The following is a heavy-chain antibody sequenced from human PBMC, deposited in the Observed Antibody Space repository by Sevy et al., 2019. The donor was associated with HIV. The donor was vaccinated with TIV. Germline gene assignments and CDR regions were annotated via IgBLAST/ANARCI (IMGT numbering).Heavy chain of an antibody. CDR3: AKDYYAGSGYYPQGAFDI. V-gene: IGHV3-23*01. J-gene: IGHJ3*02. D-gene: IGHD3-22*01. CDR2: ISGSGGST. Sequence: GGSLRLSCAASGFTFTDYAMNWVRQAPGKGLEWVSCISGSGGSTFYADSVKGRFTISRDNSKNTLYLQMNSLRAEDTAVYYCAKDYYAGSGYYPQGAFDIWGQGTMVTFSS. CDR1: GFTFTDYA.